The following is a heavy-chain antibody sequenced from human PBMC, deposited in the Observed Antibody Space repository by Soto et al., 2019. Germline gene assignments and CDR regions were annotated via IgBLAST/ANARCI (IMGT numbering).Heavy chain of an antibody. CDR2: MSSSSGST. Sequence: QVQLVESGGGLVKPGGSLRLSCAASGFTFSDYYMSWIRQAPGKGLEYISYMSSSSGSTNYADSVKGRFTMSRDNAKNSLYLQMSSLRVEDTAVYYCARDRGGYDRLYYYHGMDVWGQGTTVIVSS. J-gene: IGHJ6*02. D-gene: IGHD5-12*01. CDR1: GFTFSDYY. V-gene: IGHV3-11*06. CDR3: ARDRGGYDRLYYYHGMDV.